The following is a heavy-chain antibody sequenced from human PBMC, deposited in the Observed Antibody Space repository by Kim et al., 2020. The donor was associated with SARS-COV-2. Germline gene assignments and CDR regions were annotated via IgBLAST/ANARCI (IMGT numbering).Heavy chain of an antibody. CDR3: ARGSSGWYVLVRYYFDY. V-gene: IGHV4-34*01. CDR2: INHSGST. Sequence: SETLSLTCAVYGGSFSGYYWSWIRQPPGKGLEWIGEINHSGSTNYNPSLKSRVTISVDTSKNQFSLKLSSVTAADTAVYYCARGSSGWYVLVRYYFDYWGQGTLVTVSS. D-gene: IGHD6-19*01. CDR1: GGSFSGYY. J-gene: IGHJ4*02.